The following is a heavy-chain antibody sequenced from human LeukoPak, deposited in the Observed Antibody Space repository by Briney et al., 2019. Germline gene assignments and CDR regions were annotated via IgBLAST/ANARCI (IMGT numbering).Heavy chain of an antibody. Sequence: GGSLRLSCAASGFTFSSYAMSWVRQAPGKGLEWVSAISGSGGSTYYADSVKGRFTISRDNSKNTLYLQMNSLRAEDTAVYYCARGVYYDSSGYGLGAPGFDYWGQGTLVTVSS. CDR3: ARGVYYDSSGYGLGAPGFDY. J-gene: IGHJ4*02. D-gene: IGHD3-22*01. CDR2: ISGSGGST. V-gene: IGHV3-23*01. CDR1: GFTFSSYA.